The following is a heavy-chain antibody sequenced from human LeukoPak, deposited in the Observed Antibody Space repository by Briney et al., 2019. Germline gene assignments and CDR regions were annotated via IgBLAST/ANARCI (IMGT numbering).Heavy chain of an antibody. V-gene: IGHV3-21*01. D-gene: IGHD6-13*01. J-gene: IGHJ4*02. CDR1: GITFSNYN. Sequence: GGSLRLSCAAPGITFSNYNMNWVRQAPGKGLEWISAITSSSSYTFYADSVKGRFSVSRDNAKNSLDLQMNSLRAEDTAVYYCARLPSSAGAGTFDYWGQGTLVTVSS. CDR3: ARLPSSAGAGTFDY. CDR2: ITSSSSYT.